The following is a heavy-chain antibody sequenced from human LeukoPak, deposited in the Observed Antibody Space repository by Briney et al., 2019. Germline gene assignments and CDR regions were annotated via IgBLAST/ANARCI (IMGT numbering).Heavy chain of an antibody. V-gene: IGHV3-23*01. CDR2: IGGGGPTT. CDR3: AKGEFDP. Sequence: PGGSLRLSCAASGFTFSTYAMNWVRQAPAKGLEWVSTIGGGGPTTDYADSVKGRFTISRDNSKNTLYLQMNSLRAEDTAVYYCAKGEFDPWGQGTLVTVSS. CDR1: GFTFSTYA. J-gene: IGHJ5*02.